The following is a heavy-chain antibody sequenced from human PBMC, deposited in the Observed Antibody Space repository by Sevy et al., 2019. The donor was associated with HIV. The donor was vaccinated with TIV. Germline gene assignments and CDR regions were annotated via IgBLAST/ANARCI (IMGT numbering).Heavy chain of an antibody. CDR2: ISGSGGST. CDR1: GFTFSSYA. Sequence: GSLRLSCAASGFTFSSYAMSWVRQAPGKGLEWVSAISGSGGSTYYADSVKGRFTISRDNSKNTLYLQMNSLRAEDTAVYYCAKDDSERYGMDVWGQWTTVTVSS. CDR3: AKDDSERYGMDV. V-gene: IGHV3-23*01. D-gene: IGHD5-18*01. J-gene: IGHJ6*02.